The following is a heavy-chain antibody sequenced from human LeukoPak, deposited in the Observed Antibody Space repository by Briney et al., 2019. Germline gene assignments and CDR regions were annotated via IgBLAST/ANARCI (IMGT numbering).Heavy chain of an antibody. CDR3: ARGDPHADL. V-gene: IGHV3-48*03. CDR1: GFDLNTYE. J-gene: IGHJ5*02. Sequence: PGGSLRLSCAASGFDLNTYEMNWVRQAPGKGLEWIADITISGHTKNYSDSVKGRFTISRDNARTSLYLQMNSLRAEDTGVYYCARGDPHADLWGQGTLVTVSS. CDR2: ITISGHTK.